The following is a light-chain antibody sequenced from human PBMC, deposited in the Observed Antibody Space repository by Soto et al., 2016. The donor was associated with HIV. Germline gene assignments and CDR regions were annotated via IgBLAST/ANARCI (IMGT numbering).Light chain of an antibody. J-gene: IGKJ1*01. CDR3: QQANNFPWT. CDR2: VAS. CDR1: QDIRSW. V-gene: IGKV1-12*01. Sequence: DIQMTQSPSSVSASVGDRVTITCRASQDIRSWLAWYQQKPGKAPKLLIYVASSLQSGVPSRFSGSGSGTDFTLTISSLQPEGFATYYCQQANNFPWTFGQGTKVEIK.